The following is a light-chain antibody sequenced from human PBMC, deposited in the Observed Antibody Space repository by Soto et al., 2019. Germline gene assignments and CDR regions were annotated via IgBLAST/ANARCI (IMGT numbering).Light chain of an antibody. J-gene: IGKJ5*01. CDR2: GAF. V-gene: IGKV3-15*01. CDR3: QRYSALPIT. CDR1: QSVSSN. Sequence: EIVMTQSPATLSVSPGDRATLSCRAGQSVSSNLAWYQQKPGQAPRLLIYGAFTRATGIPARFSGSGSGTEFTLTISSLQSEDFAVYYCQRYSALPITFGQGTRLDIK.